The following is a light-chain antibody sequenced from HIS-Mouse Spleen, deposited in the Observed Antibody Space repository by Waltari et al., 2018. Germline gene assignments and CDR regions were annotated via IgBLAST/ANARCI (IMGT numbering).Light chain of an antibody. J-gene: IGLJ2*01. CDR3: CSYAGSSTLV. Sequence: QSALTQPASVSGSPGQSITISCTGTSSDVGSDTLVSWYQHHPGKAPKLMIYEGSKRPSGVSNRFSGSKSGNTASLTISGLQAEDEADYYCCSYAGSSTLVFGGGTKLTVL. CDR1: SSDVGSDTL. CDR2: EGS. V-gene: IGLV2-23*01.